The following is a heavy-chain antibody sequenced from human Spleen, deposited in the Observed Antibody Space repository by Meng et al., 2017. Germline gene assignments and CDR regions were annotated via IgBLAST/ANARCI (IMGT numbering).Heavy chain of an antibody. V-gene: IGHV3-9*01. CDR3: AKPYAKHYYYYGMDV. CDR1: GFTFDVYA. Sequence: SLKISCAASGFTFDVYAMHWVRQAPGKGLEWVSGITWNSGRIGYADSVKGRFTISRDNAKNSLYLQMNSLRAEDTALYYCAKPYAKHYYYYGMDVWGQGTTVTVSS. D-gene: IGHD2-21*01. J-gene: IGHJ6*02. CDR2: ITWNSGRI.